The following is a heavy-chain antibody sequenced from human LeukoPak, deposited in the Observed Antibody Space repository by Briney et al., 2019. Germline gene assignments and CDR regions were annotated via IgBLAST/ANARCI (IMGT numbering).Heavy chain of an antibody. CDR2: IYASNSDT. CDR1: AHSFANDW. D-gene: IGHD1-7*01. Sequence: GESLKISCKGSAHSFANDWIGWVRQMPGKGLEWMGIIYASNSDTKYSPSFQGQVTISVDKSISTAYLQWSSLQASDTAMYYCAWIHTGNYRWDYWGPVTLVTVSS. J-gene: IGHJ4*02. V-gene: IGHV5-51*01. CDR3: AWIHTGNYRWDY.